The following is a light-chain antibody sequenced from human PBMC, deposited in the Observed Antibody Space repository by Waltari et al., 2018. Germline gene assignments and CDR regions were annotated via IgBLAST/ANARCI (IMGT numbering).Light chain of an antibody. Sequence: QSALTQPASVSGSPGQSITISCTGTSSDVGGYNLVSRHQQHPGKAPKLIIYEVSNRPSGGSKRVSGSKSGNTASLTISGLQAEDEADYYCTSYITTRGDWVFGGGTKLTVL. J-gene: IGLJ3*02. CDR3: TSYITTRGDWV. V-gene: IGLV2-14*01. CDR1: SSDVGGYNL. CDR2: EVS.